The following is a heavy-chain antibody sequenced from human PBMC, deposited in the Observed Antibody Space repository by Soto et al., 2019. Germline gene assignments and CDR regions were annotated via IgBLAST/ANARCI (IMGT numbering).Heavy chain of an antibody. J-gene: IGHJ4*02. V-gene: IGHV3-33*01. Sequence: ESVGGVVQPGRSLRLSCAASGFTFSNYGMHWVRQAPGKGLEWVAVIWYDGSNKYYADSVKGRFTISRDNSKNTVYLQMNSLRAEDTAVYYCVRDLGYGSGSYYRDLDYWGQGTLVTVSS. CDR1: GFTFSNYG. D-gene: IGHD3-10*01. CDR2: IWYDGSNK. CDR3: VRDLGYGSGSYYRDLDY.